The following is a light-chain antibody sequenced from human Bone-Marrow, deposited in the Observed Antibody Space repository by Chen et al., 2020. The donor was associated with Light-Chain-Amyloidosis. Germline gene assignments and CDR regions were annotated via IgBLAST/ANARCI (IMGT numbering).Light chain of an antibody. V-gene: IGLV3-27*01. CDR2: KDS. CDR3: YSAADNNVV. CDR1: VLAKKY. Sequence: SYELTQPSSLSVSPGHTARLTCSGDVLAKKYARWFQQKPGQAPVLVIYKDSERPSGIPERVSGSSSGTTVTLTISGAQVEDEADYYCYSAADNNVVFGGGTKLTVL. J-gene: IGLJ2*01.